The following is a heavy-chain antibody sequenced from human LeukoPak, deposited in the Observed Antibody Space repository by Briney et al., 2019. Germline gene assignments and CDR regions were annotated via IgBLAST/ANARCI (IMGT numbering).Heavy chain of an antibody. V-gene: IGHV4-59*12. Sequence: SETLSLTCTVSGGSISNYYWSWIRQPPGKGLEWIGYIYYSGSTNYNPSLKSRVTISVDTSKNQFSLKLSSVTAADTAVYYCARGRVLGVAGIANYWGQGTLVTVSS. D-gene: IGHD3-3*01. CDR1: GGSISNYY. J-gene: IGHJ4*02. CDR2: IYYSGST. CDR3: ARGRVLGVAGIANY.